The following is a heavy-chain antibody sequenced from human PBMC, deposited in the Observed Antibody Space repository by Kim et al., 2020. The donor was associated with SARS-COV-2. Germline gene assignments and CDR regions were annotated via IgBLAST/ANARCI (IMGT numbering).Heavy chain of an antibody. CDR1: GFTFSTYD. Sequence: GGSLRLSCAASGFTFSTYDMNWVRQAPGKGLEWVSSISGSSSHIYYADSVKGRFTVSRDNAKTSLYLQMNSLRVEDTAVYYCARRSPPARYNGMDVWGQGTTVTVSS. V-gene: IGHV3-21*01. D-gene: IGHD3-9*01. J-gene: IGHJ6*02. CDR2: ISGSSSHI. CDR3: ARRSPPARYNGMDV.